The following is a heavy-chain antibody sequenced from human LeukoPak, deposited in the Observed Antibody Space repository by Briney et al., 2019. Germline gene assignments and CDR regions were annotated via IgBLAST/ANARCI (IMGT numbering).Heavy chain of an antibody. Sequence: ASVTVSCKTSGYTFTNYYIHWVRQAPGQGLEWMGIINPSGGSTNYTQKFQGRVTMTTDTSTSTVYMDLSSLRSEDTAVYYCARGSTALLTNDAFDLWGLGTMVTVSS. CDR3: ARGSTALLTNDAFDL. CDR2: INPSGGST. CDR1: GYTFTNYY. V-gene: IGHV1-46*01. J-gene: IGHJ3*01. D-gene: IGHD3-16*01.